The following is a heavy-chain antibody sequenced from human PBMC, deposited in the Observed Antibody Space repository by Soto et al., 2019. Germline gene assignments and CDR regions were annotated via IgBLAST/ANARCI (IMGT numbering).Heavy chain of an antibody. J-gene: IGHJ6*02. CDR3: ARERVTAHYYYYSMDV. V-gene: IGHV4-30-4*01. Sequence: SETLSLTCTVSGGSISSGDYYWSWIRQPPGKGLEWIGYIYYSGSTYYNPSLKSRVTISVDTSKNQFSLKLSSVTAADTAVYYCARERVTAHYYYYSMDVWGQGTTVTVSS. D-gene: IGHD2-21*02. CDR1: GGSISSGDYY. CDR2: IYYSGST.